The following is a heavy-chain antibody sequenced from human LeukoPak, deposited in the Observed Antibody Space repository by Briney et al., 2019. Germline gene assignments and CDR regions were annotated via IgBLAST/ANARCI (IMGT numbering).Heavy chain of an antibody. V-gene: IGHV3-66*01. D-gene: IGHD4-17*01. CDR2: IYSGGST. J-gene: IGHJ4*02. CDR3: ARGVNDYGDYYFDY. CDR1: GFTFSNYW. Sequence: PGGSLRLSCAASGFTFSNYWMSWVRQAPGKGLEWVSVIYSGGSTYYADSVKGRFTISRDNAKNSLYLQMNSLRAEDTAVYYCARGVNDYGDYYFDYWGQGTLVTVSS.